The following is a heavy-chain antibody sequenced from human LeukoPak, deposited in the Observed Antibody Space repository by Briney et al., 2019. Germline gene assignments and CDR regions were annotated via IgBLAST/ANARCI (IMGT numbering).Heavy chain of an antibody. J-gene: IGHJ4*02. CDR2: ISYDGSNK. CDR1: GFTFSGYA. V-gene: IGHV3-30-3*01. D-gene: IGHD3-22*01. CDR3: ARDVSYYYDSSGPDY. Sequence: GGSLRLSCAASGFTFSGYAMHWVRQAPGKGLEWVAVISYDGSNKYYADSVKGRFTISRDNSKNTLYLQMNSLRAEDTAVYYCARDVSYYYDSSGPDYWGQGTLVTVSS.